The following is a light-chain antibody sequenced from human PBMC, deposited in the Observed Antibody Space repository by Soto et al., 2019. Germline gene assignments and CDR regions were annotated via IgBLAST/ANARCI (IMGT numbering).Light chain of an antibody. J-gene: IGLJ2*01. Sequence: QSALTQPPSASGSPGQSVTISCTGTSSDVGGYNYVSWYQQHPGKAPKLMIYEVSKRPSGVPDRFSGSKSGITASLTVSGLQAEDEADYYCSSYAGSNNPVFGGGTKLTVL. CDR1: SSDVGGYNY. CDR3: SSYAGSNNPV. CDR2: EVS. V-gene: IGLV2-8*01.